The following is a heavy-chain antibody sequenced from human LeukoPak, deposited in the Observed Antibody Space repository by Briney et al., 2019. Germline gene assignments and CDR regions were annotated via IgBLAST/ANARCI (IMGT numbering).Heavy chain of an antibody. Sequence: SETLSLTCTVSGGSISSYYWSWIQQPPGKGLEWIGYIYYSGSTNYNPSLKSRVTISVDTSKNQFSLKLSSVTAADTAVYYCAMFRITMVRGVLSAWFDPWGQGTLVTVSS. CDR3: AMFRITMVRGVLSAWFDP. V-gene: IGHV4-59*01. J-gene: IGHJ5*02. D-gene: IGHD3-10*01. CDR1: GGSISSYY. CDR2: IYYSGST.